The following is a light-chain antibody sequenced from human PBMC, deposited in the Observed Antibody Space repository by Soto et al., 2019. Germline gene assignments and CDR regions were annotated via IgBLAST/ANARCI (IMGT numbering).Light chain of an antibody. CDR3: QSDDTRLSRSV. CDR1: SSNIGAPYD. Sequence: QSVLTQPPSVSGAPGQRVTISCTGSSSNIGAPYDVHWHHQLPRTAPNLLIYGNNNRPSGVPHRFSGSKSGSSAPLAITGLPADDEASYYGQSDDTRLSRSVFGGGTKVTVL. CDR2: GNN. J-gene: IGLJ3*02. V-gene: IGLV1-40*01.